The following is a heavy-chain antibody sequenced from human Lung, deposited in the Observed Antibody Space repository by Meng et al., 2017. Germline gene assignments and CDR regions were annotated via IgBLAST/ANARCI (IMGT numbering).Heavy chain of an antibody. CDR2: INHSGST. CDR1: GGFFSDYY. D-gene: IGHD4-11*01. J-gene: IGHJ4*02. CDR3: ARGPTTMAHDFDY. V-gene: IGHV4-34*01. Sequence: QGQLQQGAGGLLKPSETLSLSCVVSGGFFSDYYWSWIRQPPGKGLEWNGEINHSGSTNYNPSLESRATISVDTSQNNLSLKLSSVTAADSAVYYCARGPTTMAHDFDYWGQGTLVTVSS.